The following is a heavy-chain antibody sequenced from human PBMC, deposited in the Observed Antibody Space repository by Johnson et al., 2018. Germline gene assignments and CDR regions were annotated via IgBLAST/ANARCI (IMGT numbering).Heavy chain of an antibody. Sequence: VELQESGGGLVQAGGSLGLSCAASGFTFGSFPISWVRQAPGKGLEWVSAINTRTGNTYYADSVKGRFTISRDNSKNTLYLQMNSLKTEDTAVYYCARQVVIPTADAFDIWGQGTMVTVSS. CDR2: INTRTGNT. CDR1: GFTFGSFP. D-gene: IGHD4-23*01. J-gene: IGHJ3*02. V-gene: IGHV3-23*01. CDR3: ARQVVIPTADAFDI.